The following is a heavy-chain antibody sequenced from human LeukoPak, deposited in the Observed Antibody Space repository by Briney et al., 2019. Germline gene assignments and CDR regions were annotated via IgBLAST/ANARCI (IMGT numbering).Heavy chain of an antibody. CDR1: GFSISSYY. CDR2: IYTSGST. J-gene: IGHJ4*02. CDR3: ARHERTSSSWFDY. D-gene: IGHD6-13*01. Sequence: SETLSLTCTASGFSISSYYWSWIRQPPGKGLEGIGYIYTSGSTNYNPSLKSRVTISVDTSKNQFSLKLSSVTAADTAVYYCARHERTSSSWFDYWGQGTLVTVSS. V-gene: IGHV4-4*09.